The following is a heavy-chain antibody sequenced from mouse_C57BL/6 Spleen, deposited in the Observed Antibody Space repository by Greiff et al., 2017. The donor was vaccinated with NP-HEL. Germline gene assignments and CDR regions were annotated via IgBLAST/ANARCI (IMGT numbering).Heavy chain of an antibody. V-gene: IGHV1-64*01. CDR1: GYTFTSYW. CDR3: ARSLLLYYAMDY. CDR2: IYPNSGST. D-gene: IGHD1-1*01. J-gene: IGHJ4*01. Sequence: VQLQQPGAELVKPGASVKLSCKASGYTFTSYWMHWVKQRPGQGLEWIGMIYPNSGSTNYNEKFKSKATLTVDKSSSTAYMQLSSLTSEDSTVYYCARSLLLYYAMDYWGQGTSVTVSS.